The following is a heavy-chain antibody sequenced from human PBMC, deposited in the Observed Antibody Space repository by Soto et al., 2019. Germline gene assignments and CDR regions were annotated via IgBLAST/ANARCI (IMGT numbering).Heavy chain of an antibody. CDR1: GFTFDDYA. CDR3: AKTPRPMTWSGYYYFDY. D-gene: IGHD3-3*01. V-gene: IGHV3-9*01. J-gene: IGHJ4*02. CDR2: ISWNSGSI. Sequence: PGGSLRLSCASSGFTFDDYAMHWVRQAPGKGLEWVSGISWNSGSIGYADSVKGRFTISRDNAKNSLYLQMNSLRAEDTALYYCAKTPRPMTWSGYYYFDYWGQGTLVTVSS.